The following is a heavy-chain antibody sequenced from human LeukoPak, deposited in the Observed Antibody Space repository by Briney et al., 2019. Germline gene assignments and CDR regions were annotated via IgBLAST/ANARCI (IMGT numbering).Heavy chain of an antibody. CDR1: GGTFSSYV. J-gene: IGHJ5*02. D-gene: IGHD2-2*02. Sequence: ASVKVSCKASGGTFSSYVISWVRQAPGQGLEWMGRIIPILGIANYAQKFQGRATITADKSTSAAYMELSSLRSEDTAVYYCARDGGTQVVPAAINWFDPWGQGTLVTVSS. CDR3: ARDGGTQVVPAAINWFDP. CDR2: IIPILGIA. V-gene: IGHV1-69*04.